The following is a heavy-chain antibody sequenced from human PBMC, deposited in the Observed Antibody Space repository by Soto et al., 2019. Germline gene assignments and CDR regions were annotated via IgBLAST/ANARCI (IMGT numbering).Heavy chain of an antibody. V-gene: IGHV3-9*01. CDR3: VRDIQPGTADY. CDR1: GFTCIDYA. D-gene: IGHD1-7*01. CDR2: IYSNNKRE. J-gene: IGHJ4*02. Sequence: EVQLVESGGGLVQPGRSLRLTCAASGFTCIDYAMHWVRQVPGKGLEWVGGIYSNNKREDCADSVKGRFTISRDNAKTSLYLQMNSLSPHDTAIYYCVRDIQPGTADYSGRGTRVTVSS.